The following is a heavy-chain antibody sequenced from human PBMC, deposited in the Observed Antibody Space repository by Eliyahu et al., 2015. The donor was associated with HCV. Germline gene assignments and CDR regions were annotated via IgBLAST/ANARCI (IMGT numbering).Heavy chain of an antibody. CDR3: AKAYKGQSSRVGLVDY. CDR2: ISGSGGST. CDR1: GFTFSSYA. Sequence: EVQLLESGGGLVQPGGSLRLSCAASGFTFSSYAMSWVRQAPGKGLEWVSAISGSGGSTYYADSVKGRFTISRDNSKNTLYLQMNSLRAEDTAVYYCAKAYKGQSSRVGLVDYWGQGTLVTVSS. V-gene: IGHV3-23*01. D-gene: IGHD1-1*01. J-gene: IGHJ4*02.